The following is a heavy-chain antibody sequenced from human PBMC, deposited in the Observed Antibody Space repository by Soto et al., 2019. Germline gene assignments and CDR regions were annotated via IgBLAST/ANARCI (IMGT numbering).Heavy chain of an antibody. V-gene: IGHV3-73*01. Sequence: GGSLRLSCAASGFTFSDPAIHWVRQASGKGLEWVGRIRSKTYSYATAYAASVRGRFTISRDDSKNTAYLQMSSLKTEDTAVYYCTRPKDFWSGLSYYYYMDVWGAGTAVTVSS. CDR1: GFTFSDPA. D-gene: IGHD3-3*01. CDR3: TRPKDFWSGLSYYYYMDV. J-gene: IGHJ6*03. CDR2: IRSKTYSYAT.